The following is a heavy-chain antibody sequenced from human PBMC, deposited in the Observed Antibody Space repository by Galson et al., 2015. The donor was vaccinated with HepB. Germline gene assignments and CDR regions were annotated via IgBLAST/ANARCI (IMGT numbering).Heavy chain of an antibody. CDR3: AREYGSGSYDYRYFDY. J-gene: IGHJ4*02. Sequence: SLRLSCAASGFTVSSNYMSWVRQAPGKGLEWVSVIYSGGSTYYADSVKGRFTISRHNSKNTLYLQMNSLRAEDTAVYYCAREYGSGSYDYRYFDYWGQGTLVTVSS. CDR1: GFTVSSNY. V-gene: IGHV3-53*04. D-gene: IGHD3-10*01. CDR2: IYSGGST.